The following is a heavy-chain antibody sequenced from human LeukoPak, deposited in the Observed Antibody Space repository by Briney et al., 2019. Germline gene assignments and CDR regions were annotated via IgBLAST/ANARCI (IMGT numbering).Heavy chain of an antibody. CDR1: GGSISSSSYY. CDR3: ARHKNWNDADAFDI. CDR2: ICYSGST. V-gene: IGHV4-39*01. D-gene: IGHD1-1*01. J-gene: IGHJ3*02. Sequence: PSETLSLTCTVSGGSISSSSYYWGWIRQPPGKGLEWIGSICYSGSTYYNPSLKSRVTISVDTSKNQFSLKLSSVTAADTAVYYCARHKNWNDADAFDIWGQGTMVTVSS.